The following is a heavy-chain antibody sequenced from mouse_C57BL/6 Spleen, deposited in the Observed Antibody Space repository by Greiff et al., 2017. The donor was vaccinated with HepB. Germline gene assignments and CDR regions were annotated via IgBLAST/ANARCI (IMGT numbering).Heavy chain of an antibody. Sequence: EVMLVESGGDLVKPGGSLKLSCAASGFTFSSYGMSWVRQTPDKRLEWVATISSGGSYTYYPDSVKGRFTISRDNAKNTLYLQMSSLKSEDTAMYYCAREFGSSGYAAMDYWGQGTSVTVSS. J-gene: IGHJ4*01. CDR1: GFTFSSYG. V-gene: IGHV5-6*01. D-gene: IGHD3-2*02. CDR3: AREFGSSGYAAMDY. CDR2: ISSGGSYT.